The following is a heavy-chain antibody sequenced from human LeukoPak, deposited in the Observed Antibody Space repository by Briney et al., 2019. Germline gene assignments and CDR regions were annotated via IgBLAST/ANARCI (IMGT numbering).Heavy chain of an antibody. D-gene: IGHD6-13*01. CDR1: KFTFNNYA. CDR3: AKGLTYSSSWYGEYFQH. Sequence: GGSLRLSCLASKFTFNNYAMTWVRQAPGKGLEWVAFIRYDGSNKYYADSVKGRFTISRDNSKNTLYLQMNSLRAEDTAVYYCAKGLTYSSSWYGEYFQHWGQGTLVTVSS. V-gene: IGHV3-30*02. CDR2: IRYDGSNK. J-gene: IGHJ1*01.